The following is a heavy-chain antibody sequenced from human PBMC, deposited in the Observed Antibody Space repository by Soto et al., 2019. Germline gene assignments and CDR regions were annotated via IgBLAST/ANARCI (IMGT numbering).Heavy chain of an antibody. D-gene: IGHD3-3*01. V-gene: IGHV1-46*01. CDR2: INPSGGST. Sequence: SLNVSCKSSGYTFTSYYMHWVRQDPGQGLEWMGIINPSGGSTSYAQKFQGRITMTRDTSTTTVYMELSSLRSEDTAVYYCARDPSYDFWSGYCDYWGQGTLVNV. CDR3: ARDPSYDFWSGYCDY. CDR1: GYTFTSYY. J-gene: IGHJ4*02.